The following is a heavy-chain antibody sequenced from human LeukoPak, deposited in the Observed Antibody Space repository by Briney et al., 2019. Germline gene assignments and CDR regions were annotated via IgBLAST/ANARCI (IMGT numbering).Heavy chain of an antibody. CDR1: GFTFSSYE. V-gene: IGHV3-48*03. CDR2: ISSSGSTI. J-gene: IGHJ4*02. Sequence: GGSLRLSCAASGFTFSSYEMNWVRQAPGKGLEWVSYISSSGSTIYYADSVKGRFTISRDNSKNTLYLQMNSLRAEDTAVYYCARSTGWFGELGLDYWGQGTLVTVSS. CDR3: ARSTGWFGELGLDY. D-gene: IGHD3-10*01.